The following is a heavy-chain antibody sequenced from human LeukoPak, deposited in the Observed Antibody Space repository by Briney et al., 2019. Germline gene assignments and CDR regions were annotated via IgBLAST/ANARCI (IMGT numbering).Heavy chain of an antibody. CDR1: GGSISSYY. Sequence: SETLSLTCTVSGGSISSYYWSWIRQPPGKGLEWIGSIYYSGSTYYNPSLKSRVTISVDTSKNQFSLKLSSVTAADTAVYYCARPESSYDILTGYSSLDAFDIWGQGTMVTVSS. CDR2: IYYSGST. CDR3: ARPESSYDILTGYSSLDAFDI. J-gene: IGHJ3*02. D-gene: IGHD3-9*01. V-gene: IGHV4-59*05.